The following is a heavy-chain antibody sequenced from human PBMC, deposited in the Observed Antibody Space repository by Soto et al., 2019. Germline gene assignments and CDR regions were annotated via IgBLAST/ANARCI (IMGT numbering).Heavy chain of an antibody. CDR3: ARGGGGVVVVPGANRGDF. J-gene: IGHJ4*02. V-gene: IGHV3-21*01. Sequence: EVQLVESGGGLVKPGGSLRLSCAASGFTFSTYSMSWVRQAPGKGLEWVSSISPSSTYIHYADSVKGRFTISRDNAEKSLFLQMDSLRAEDTGVYYCARGGGGVVVVPGANRGDFWGQGTLVTVSS. CDR2: ISPSSTYI. D-gene: IGHD2-2*01. CDR1: GFTFSTYS.